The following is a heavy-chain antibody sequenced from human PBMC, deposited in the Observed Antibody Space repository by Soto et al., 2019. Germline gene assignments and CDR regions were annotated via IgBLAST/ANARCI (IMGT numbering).Heavy chain of an antibody. CDR1: GYTFTNYA. CDR2: INAGNGNT. D-gene: IGHD1-26*01. V-gene: IGHV1-3*01. CDR3: AIRDGTPHVGYYFGMDV. J-gene: IGHJ6*02. Sequence: QVQLVQSGAEVKKPGASVKVSCKASGYTFTNYAMHWVRQAPGQRLEWMGWINAGNGNTKYSQKFQGRVTITRDTYANTAYTELSSLRSEDTAVYYCAIRDGTPHVGYYFGMDVWGQWTTVTVSS.